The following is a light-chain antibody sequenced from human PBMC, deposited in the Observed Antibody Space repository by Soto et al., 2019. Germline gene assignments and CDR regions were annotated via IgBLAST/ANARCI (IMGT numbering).Light chain of an antibody. J-gene: IGKJ2*01. CDR3: MQRTEFPYT. V-gene: IGKV2-40*01. Sequence: DVVMTQSPLSLPVTLGQPASISCRSSQSLVYSDGNTYLNWFQQRPGQPPHLLIYTLSYRASGVPDRFSGSGSDTDFTLKISRVEAEDVGVYYCMQRTEFPYTFGQGTKVDIK. CDR2: TLS. CDR1: QSLVYSDGNTY.